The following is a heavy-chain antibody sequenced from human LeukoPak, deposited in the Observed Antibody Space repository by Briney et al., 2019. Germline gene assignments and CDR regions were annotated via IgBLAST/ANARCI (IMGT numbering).Heavy chain of an antibody. Sequence: APVKVSCKASGYTFTDYYLHWVRQAPGQGFEWMGWINPNSDDTNYAQKFQGRVTMTRDTSISTAHMEMSRLRSDDTAVYYCARANFLYCSSTTCLFDYWGQGTLVTVSS. D-gene: IGHD2-2*01. J-gene: IGHJ4*02. CDR2: INPNSDDT. V-gene: IGHV1-2*02. CDR1: GYTFTDYY. CDR3: ARANFLYCSSTTCLFDY.